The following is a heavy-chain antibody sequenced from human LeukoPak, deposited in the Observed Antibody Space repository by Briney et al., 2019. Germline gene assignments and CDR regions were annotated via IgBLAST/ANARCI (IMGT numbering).Heavy chain of an antibody. Sequence: GESLKISCKGSGYIFTSYWIGWVRQMPGKGLEGMEIIYPGDSYTIYSPSFQGQVTISVDKSINTAYLQWSSLKASDTAMYYCARRPLTSIRYYDSSGYYADAFDIWGQGSMVTVSS. CDR2: IYPGDSYT. V-gene: IGHV5-51*01. CDR3: ARRPLTSIRYYDSSGYYADAFDI. D-gene: IGHD3-22*01. J-gene: IGHJ3*02. CDR1: GYIFTSYW.